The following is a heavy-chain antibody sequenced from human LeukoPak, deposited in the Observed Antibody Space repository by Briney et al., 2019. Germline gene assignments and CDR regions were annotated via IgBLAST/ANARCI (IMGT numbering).Heavy chain of an antibody. Sequence: TSETLSLTCTVSGGSISSYYWSWIRQPPGKGLEWIGYIYYSGSTNYNPSLKSRVTISLDTSKNQFSLKLRSVTAADTAVYYCARLSGENDFWSGYTNTYFDYWGQGTLVTVSS. D-gene: IGHD3-3*01. J-gene: IGHJ4*02. CDR3: ARLSGENDFWSGYTNTYFDY. CDR1: GGSISSYY. V-gene: IGHV4-59*01. CDR2: IYYSGST.